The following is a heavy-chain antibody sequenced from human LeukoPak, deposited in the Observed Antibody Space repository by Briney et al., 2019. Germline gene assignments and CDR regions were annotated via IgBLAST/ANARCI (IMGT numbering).Heavy chain of an antibody. CDR2: IHSDGSST. Sequence: PGGSLRLSCAASGFTFSNYWMHWVRQAPGKGLVWVSRIHSDGSSTTSADSVKGRFTISRDNAENTLYLQMNSLRAEDTAVYYCARVPLYSGYAFDIWGQGTMVTVSS. CDR1: GFTFSNYW. D-gene: IGHD3-10*02. J-gene: IGHJ3*02. CDR3: ARVPLYSGYAFDI. V-gene: IGHV3-74*01.